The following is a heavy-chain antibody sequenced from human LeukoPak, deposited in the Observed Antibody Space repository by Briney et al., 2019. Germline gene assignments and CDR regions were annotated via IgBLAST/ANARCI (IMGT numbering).Heavy chain of an antibody. J-gene: IGHJ4*02. V-gene: IGHV3-64*01. D-gene: IGHD3-16*01. Sequence: GGSLRLSCAASGFTFTTYTIHWVRQAPGKGLEYVSAVVGNGGTTYYANSVKGRFIISRDNSKHTVYLQMGTLGAEDTGVYQCAREGAFYFFVHGRQGTLVTVSS. CDR1: GFTFTTYT. CDR3: AREGAFYFFVH. CDR2: VVGNGGTT.